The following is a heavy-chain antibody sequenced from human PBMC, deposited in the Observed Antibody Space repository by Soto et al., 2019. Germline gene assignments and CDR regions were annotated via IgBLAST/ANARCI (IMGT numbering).Heavy chain of an antibody. Sequence: ASVKVSCKASGYTFTSYAMHWVRQAPGQRLEWMGWINAGNGNTKYSQKFQGRITSTRDTSASTAYMELSSLRSEDTAVYYCARDQGHDYGENWFDPWGQGTLVTVSS. V-gene: IGHV1-3*01. CDR1: GYTFTSYA. CDR2: INAGNGNT. D-gene: IGHD4-17*01. J-gene: IGHJ5*02. CDR3: ARDQGHDYGENWFDP.